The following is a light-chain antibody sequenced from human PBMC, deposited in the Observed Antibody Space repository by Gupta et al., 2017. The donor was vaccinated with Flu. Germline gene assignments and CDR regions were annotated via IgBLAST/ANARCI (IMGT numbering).Light chain of an antibody. J-gene: IGKJ2*01. V-gene: IGKV1-39*01. CDR2: DAF. Sequence: EIQMTQSPSSLSTSVGDRVTITCRPSQSVSTSLNWYQQNAGKAPKLLIYDAFNLQSGVPSRFSGSRSGTDFTLTITKLQPEDSATYFCQQSHSFPYTFGQGTKVEI. CDR3: QQSHSFPYT. CDR1: QSVSTS.